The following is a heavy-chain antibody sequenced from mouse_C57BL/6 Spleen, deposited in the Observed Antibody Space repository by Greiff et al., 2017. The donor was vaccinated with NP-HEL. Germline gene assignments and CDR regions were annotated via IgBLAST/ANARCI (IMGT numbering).Heavy chain of an antibody. CDR2: IYPGSGST. CDR1: GYAFTSYW. CDR3: ARGGSYYFDY. D-gene: IGHD1-3*01. V-gene: IGHV1-55*01. J-gene: IGHJ2*01. Sequence: VKLQQPGAELVKPGASVKMSCKASGYAFTSYWITWVKQRPGQGLEWIGDIYPGSGSTNYNEKFKSKATLTVDTSSSTAYMQLSSLTSEDSAVYYCARGGSYYFDYWGQGTTLTVSS.